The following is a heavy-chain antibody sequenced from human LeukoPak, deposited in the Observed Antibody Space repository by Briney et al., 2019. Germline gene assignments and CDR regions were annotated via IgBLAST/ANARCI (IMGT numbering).Heavy chain of an antibody. CDR3: ARDADGYFDY. CDR2: ISYDGSNK. Sequence: GGSVRLSCGACGFTFSRYAMHWVRQAPGKGVEWVAVISYDGSNKYYADSVKGRFTISRDNSKNTLYLQMNSLRAEDTAVYYCARDADGYFDYWGQGTLVTVSS. D-gene: IGHD5-24*01. CDR1: GFTFSRYA. J-gene: IGHJ4*02. V-gene: IGHV3-30*04.